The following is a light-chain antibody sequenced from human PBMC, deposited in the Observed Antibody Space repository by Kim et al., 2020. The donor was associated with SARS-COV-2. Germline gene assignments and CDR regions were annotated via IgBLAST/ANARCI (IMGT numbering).Light chain of an antibody. V-gene: IGLV3-21*04. Sequence: KPGKAHAFVPSYDTNRPSGIPARCSGSKSGKTATLTISRVEAGDETDYYCQVWDSSSDHQVFGSGTKVTV. CDR3: QVWDSSSDHQV. CDR2: YDT. J-gene: IGLJ1*01.